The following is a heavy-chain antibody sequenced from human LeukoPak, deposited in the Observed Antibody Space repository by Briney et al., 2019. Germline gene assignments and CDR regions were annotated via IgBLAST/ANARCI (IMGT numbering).Heavy chain of an antibody. D-gene: IGHD1-26*01. J-gene: IGHJ4*02. V-gene: IGHV3-33*01. CDR3: ARDSSGSLPQLDS. Sequence: GGSLRLSCAASGFTFSDYGMHWVRQAPGKGLEWMAVIWYDGSYKYHVDSVKGRFTISRDNSKNTLSLQMNSLRAEDTAMYYCARDSSGSLPQLDSWGQGTLVTVSS. CDR2: IWYDGSYK. CDR1: GFTFSDYG.